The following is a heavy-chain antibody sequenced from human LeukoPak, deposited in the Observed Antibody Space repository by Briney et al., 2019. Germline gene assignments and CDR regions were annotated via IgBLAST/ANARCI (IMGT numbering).Heavy chain of an antibody. J-gene: IGHJ6*02. CDR2: INTNTGNP. D-gene: IGHD2-2*01. CDR3: AREDIVVVPAAQGPLYYYYGMDV. CDR1: GYTSTSYA. V-gene: IGHV7-4-1*02. Sequence: ASVKVSCKASGYTSTSYAMNWVRQAPGQGLEWMGWINTNTGNPTYAQGFTGRFVFSLDTSVSTAYLQISSLKAEDTAVYYCAREDIVVVPAAQGPLYYYYGMDVWGQGTTVTVSS.